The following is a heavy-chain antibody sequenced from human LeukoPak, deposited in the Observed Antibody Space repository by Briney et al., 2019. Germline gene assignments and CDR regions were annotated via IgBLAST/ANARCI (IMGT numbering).Heavy chain of an antibody. CDR2: ISYDGSNK. Sequence: GGSLRLSCAASGFTFSSYGMHWVRQAPGKGLEWVAVISYDGSNKYYADSVKGRFTISRDNSKNTLYLQMNSLRAEDTAVYYCAKQYQPLLKCYFDYWGQGTLVTVSS. CDR1: GFTFSSYG. J-gene: IGHJ4*02. CDR3: AKQYQPLLKCYFDY. V-gene: IGHV3-30*18. D-gene: IGHD2-2*01.